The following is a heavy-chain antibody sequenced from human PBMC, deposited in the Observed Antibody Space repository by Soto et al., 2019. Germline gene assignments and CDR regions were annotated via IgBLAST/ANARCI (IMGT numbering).Heavy chain of an antibody. CDR1: GGSISSSNYY. CDR3: ASPMSSGRDNGFDP. Sequence: SETLSLICTVSGGSISSSNYYWGWIRQPPGKGLEWIGSIYYSGSTYYNPSLKSRVTMSVDTSKNQFSLKLSSVTAADTAVYYCASPMSSGRDNGFDPWGQGTLVTVSS. CDR2: IYYSGST. J-gene: IGHJ5*02. D-gene: IGHD6-19*01. V-gene: IGHV4-39*01.